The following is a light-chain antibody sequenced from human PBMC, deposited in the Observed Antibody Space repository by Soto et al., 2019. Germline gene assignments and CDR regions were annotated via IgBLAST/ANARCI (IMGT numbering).Light chain of an antibody. CDR1: QGINRH. Sequence: DIQLTQSPSFLSASVGDRVTITCRASQGINRHLAWYQQKPGKAPNLLIYTASTLQSGVPSRFSGSGSGTEFTLTISRLQPEDFATYYCQQLNTYPWFTFGPGTKVDIK. J-gene: IGKJ3*01. CDR3: QQLNTYPWFT. V-gene: IGKV1-9*01. CDR2: TAS.